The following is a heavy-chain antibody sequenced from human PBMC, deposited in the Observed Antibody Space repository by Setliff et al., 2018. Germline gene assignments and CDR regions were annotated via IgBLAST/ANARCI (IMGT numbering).Heavy chain of an antibody. Sequence: SETLSLTCIVTGDSVTSDSYYWGWVRQPPGKGLEWVGSVSYSGSTYYNPSLKSRVTMSIDKSKNEFSLKMSSVTAADTAVYYCARAPRYFDSTGSYFDGWGQGTLVTVS. CDR2: VSYSGST. V-gene: IGHV4-39*07. J-gene: IGHJ4*02. CDR1: GDSVTSDSYY. CDR3: ARAPRYFDSTGSYFDG. D-gene: IGHD3-22*01.